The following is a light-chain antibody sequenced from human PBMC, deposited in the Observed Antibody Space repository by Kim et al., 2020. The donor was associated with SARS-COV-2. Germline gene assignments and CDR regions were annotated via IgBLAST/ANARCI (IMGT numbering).Light chain of an antibody. J-gene: IGKJ4*01. Sequence: GDRVTITCRASQSLGNWLAWYQQKTGKTPNLLIYDASSLESGVPSRFSGSGSATEFTLTISSLQPDDFATYYCQQYNDYPLTFGGGTKVDIK. CDR3: QQYNDYPLT. CDR1: QSLGNW. V-gene: IGKV1-5*01. CDR2: DAS.